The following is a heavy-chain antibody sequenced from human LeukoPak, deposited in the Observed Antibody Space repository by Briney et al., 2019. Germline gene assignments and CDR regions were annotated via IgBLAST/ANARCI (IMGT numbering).Heavy chain of an antibody. CDR2: ISSSSSYI. D-gene: IGHD3-22*01. J-gene: IGHJ4*02. CDR1: GFTFSSYS. Sequence: GGSLRLSCAASGFTFSSYSMNWVRQAPGKGLERVSSISSSSSYIYYADSVKGRFTISRDNAKNSLYLQMNSLRAEDTAVYYCAREPYDSSGLYYFDYWGQGTLVTVSS. CDR3: AREPYDSSGLYYFDY. V-gene: IGHV3-21*01.